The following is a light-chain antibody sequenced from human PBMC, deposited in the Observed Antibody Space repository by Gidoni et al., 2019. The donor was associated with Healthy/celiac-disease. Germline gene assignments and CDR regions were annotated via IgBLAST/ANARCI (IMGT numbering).Light chain of an antibody. V-gene: IGLV3-1*01. CDR2: QDS. J-gene: IGLJ2*01. CDR3: QAWASSYVV. CDR1: KLGDKY. Sequence: SYELTQQPSVSVPPGQTASITCSGDKLGDKYACWYQQKPGQSPVLVIYQDSKRPSGIPERFSGSNSGNTATLTISGTQAMDEADYYCQAWASSYVVFGGGTKLTVL.